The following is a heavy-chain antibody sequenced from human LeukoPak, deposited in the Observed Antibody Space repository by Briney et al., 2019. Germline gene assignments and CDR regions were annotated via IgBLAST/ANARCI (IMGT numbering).Heavy chain of an antibody. CDR1: GFTFSSYS. CDR2: ISSSSSYI. J-gene: IGHJ6*03. CDR3: ARGNNWNDDKDYYYVDV. Sequence: PGGSLRLSCAASGFTFSSYSMNWVRQAPGKGLEWVSSISSSSSYIYYADSVKGRFTISRDNAKNSLYLQMNSLRAEDTAVYYCARGNNWNDDKDYYYVDVWGKGTTVTVSS. V-gene: IGHV3-21*01. D-gene: IGHD1-1*01.